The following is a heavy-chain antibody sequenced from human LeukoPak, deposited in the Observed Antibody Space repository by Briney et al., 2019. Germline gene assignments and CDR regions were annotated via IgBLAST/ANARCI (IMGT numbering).Heavy chain of an antibody. CDR1: GDGVSSNSAA. CDR2: TYYGSKWYT. V-gene: IGHV6-1*01. J-gene: IGHJ4*02. CDR3: ARGYSSTWYVAAQTALDY. D-gene: IGHD6-13*01. Sequence: PSHTVSLPCAISGDGVSSNSAAWNWIWRAPSRVLEWLGRTYYGSKWYTDYAVSVKSRITIKADTSKNQFSLQLNSVTPEDTAVFYCARGYSSTWYVAAQTALDYWGQGTLVTVSS.